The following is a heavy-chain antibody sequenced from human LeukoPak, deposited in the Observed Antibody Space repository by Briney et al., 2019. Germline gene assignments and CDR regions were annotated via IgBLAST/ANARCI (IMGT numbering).Heavy chain of an antibody. Sequence: GASVKVSCKASGYTFTSYDINWVRQATGQGLEWMGWMNPNSGNTGYAQKFQGRVTMTRNTSISTAHMELSSLRSEDTAVYYCARGGDCGGDCYSSPTDYWGQGTLVTVSS. CDR1: GYTFTSYD. CDR2: MNPNSGNT. CDR3: ARGGDCGGDCYSSPTDY. J-gene: IGHJ4*02. V-gene: IGHV1-8*01. D-gene: IGHD2-21*01.